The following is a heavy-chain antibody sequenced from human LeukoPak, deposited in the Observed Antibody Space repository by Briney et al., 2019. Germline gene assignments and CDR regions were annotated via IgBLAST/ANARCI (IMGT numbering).Heavy chain of an antibody. Sequence: EASVKVSCKASGGTFSSYAISWVRQAPGQGLVWMGGIIPIFGTANYAQKFQGRVTITADESTSTAYMELSSLRSEDTAVYYCASHWSGSIKEDYYYYYMDVWGKGTTVTVSS. D-gene: IGHD3-3*01. V-gene: IGHV1-69*13. CDR2: IIPIFGTA. CDR1: GGTFSSYA. CDR3: ASHWSGSIKEDYYYYYMDV. J-gene: IGHJ6*03.